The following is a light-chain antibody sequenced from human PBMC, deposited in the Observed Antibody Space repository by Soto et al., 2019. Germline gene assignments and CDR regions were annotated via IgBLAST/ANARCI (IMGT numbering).Light chain of an antibody. CDR3: SSYTSSSTQV. J-gene: IGLJ3*02. Sequence: QSALTQPPSASGSPGQSVAISCTGTSSNVGGYNYVYWYQQHPGKAPKLMIYEVNKRPSGVPDRFSGSKSGNTASLTVSGLQAEDEADYYCSSYTSSSTQVLGGGTKLTVL. CDR1: SSNVGGYNY. V-gene: IGLV2-8*01. CDR2: EVN.